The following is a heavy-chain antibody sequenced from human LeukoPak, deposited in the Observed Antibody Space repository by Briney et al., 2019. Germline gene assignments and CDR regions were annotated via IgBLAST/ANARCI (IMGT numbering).Heavy chain of an antibody. D-gene: IGHD6-19*01. CDR2: ISSSSSTI. CDR1: GFTFSSYS. CDR3: ARDQEQWLGGYFDY. Sequence: PGGSLRLSCAASGFTFSSYSMNWVRQAPGRGLEWVSYISSSSSTIYYADSVKGRFTISRDNAKNSLYLQMNSLRAEDTAVYYCARDQEQWLGGYFDYWGQGTLVTVSS. J-gene: IGHJ4*02. V-gene: IGHV3-48*01.